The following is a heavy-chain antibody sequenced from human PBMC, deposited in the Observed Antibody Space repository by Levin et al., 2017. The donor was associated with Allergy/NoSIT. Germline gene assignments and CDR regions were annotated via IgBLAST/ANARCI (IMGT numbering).Heavy chain of an antibody. CDR3: AREPQKYYFDY. Sequence: GESLKISCAASGFTFSSYAMHWVRQAPGKGLEWVAVISYDGSNKYYADSVKGRFTISRDNSKNTLYLQMNSLRAEDTAVYYCAREPQKYYFDYWGQGTLVTVSS. CDR2: ISYDGSNK. J-gene: IGHJ4*02. V-gene: IGHV3-30*04. CDR1: GFTFSSYA.